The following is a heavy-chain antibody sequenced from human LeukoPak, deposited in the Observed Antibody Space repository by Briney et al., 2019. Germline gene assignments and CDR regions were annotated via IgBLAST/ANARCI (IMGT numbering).Heavy chain of an antibody. V-gene: IGHV4-39*07. Sequence: SETLSLTCTVSGGSISSSNYYWGWIRQPPGKGLEWIGSIYYSGSTYYNPSLKSRVTISVDTSKNQFSLKLSSVTAADTAVYYCASLWPYNWNLETEIDYWGQGTLVTVSS. CDR3: ASLWPYNWNLETEIDY. CDR1: GGSISSSNYY. CDR2: IYYSGST. D-gene: IGHD1-20*01. J-gene: IGHJ4*02.